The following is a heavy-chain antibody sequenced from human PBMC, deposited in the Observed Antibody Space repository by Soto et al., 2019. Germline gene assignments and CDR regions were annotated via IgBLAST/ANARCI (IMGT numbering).Heavy chain of an antibody. CDR3: ARDQIAVAGLENWFDP. D-gene: IGHD6-19*01. CDR2: IWYDGSNK. V-gene: IGHV3-33*01. Sequence: QVQLVESGGGVVQPGRSLRLSCAASGFTFSSYGMHWVRQAPGKGLEWVAVIWYDGSNKYYADSVKGRFTISRDNSKTTLDLQMNSLRAEDTAVYYCARDQIAVAGLENWFDPWGQGTLVTVSS. J-gene: IGHJ5*02. CDR1: GFTFSSYG.